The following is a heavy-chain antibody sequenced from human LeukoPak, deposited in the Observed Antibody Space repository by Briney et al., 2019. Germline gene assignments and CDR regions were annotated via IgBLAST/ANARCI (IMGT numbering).Heavy chain of an antibody. CDR2: TNSDGTTT. J-gene: IGHJ4*02. V-gene: IGHV3-23*01. D-gene: IGHD2-8*01. CDR1: GFPFSDFS. Sequence: GGSLRLSCATSGFPFSDFSMTWVRQAPGKGLEWISTTNSDGTTTYYAESVKGRFTISRDNSENALYLQMSSLRVEDTAIYYCAKQSYARSLGEGGPGTLVTVSS. CDR3: AKQSYARSLGE.